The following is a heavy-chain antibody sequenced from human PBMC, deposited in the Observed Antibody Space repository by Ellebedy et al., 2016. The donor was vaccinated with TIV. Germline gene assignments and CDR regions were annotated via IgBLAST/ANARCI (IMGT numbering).Heavy chain of an antibody. D-gene: IGHD1-26*01. V-gene: IGHV1-2*04. Sequence: AASVKVSCKASGYTFTGYYMHWVRQAPGQGLEWMGWINPSSGGPNYAQKFQGWVTMTRDTSISTAYMELSRLRSDDTAVYYCARDGGSYSDFDYWGQGTLVTVSS. CDR2: INPSSGGP. J-gene: IGHJ4*02. CDR1: GYTFTGYY. CDR3: ARDGGSYSDFDY.